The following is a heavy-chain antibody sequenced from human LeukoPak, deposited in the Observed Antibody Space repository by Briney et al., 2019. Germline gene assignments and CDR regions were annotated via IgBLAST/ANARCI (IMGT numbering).Heavy chain of an antibody. CDR1: GFTFSNYA. Sequence: GGSLRLSCAASGFTFSNYAMSWVRQAPGKGLEGVSAISGSGGTTYYADSVKGRFTISRDNSMNTLYLQMNSLRAEDTAVFYCARGNCSSTSCSSTPKNWFDPWGQGTLVSVSS. CDR3: ARGNCSSTSCSSTPKNWFDP. D-gene: IGHD2-2*01. V-gene: IGHV3-23*01. CDR2: ISGSGGTT. J-gene: IGHJ5*02.